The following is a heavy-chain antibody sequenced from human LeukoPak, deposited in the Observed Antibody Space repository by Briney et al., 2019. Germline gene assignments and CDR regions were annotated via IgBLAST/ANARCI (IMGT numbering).Heavy chain of an antibody. CDR1: GYTFTSYY. J-gene: IGHJ5*02. V-gene: IGHV1-2*02. CDR2: INPNSGGT. CDR3: ARDRGRAWGQLVAKIGIDP. Sequence: GASVKVSCKASGYTFTSYYMHWVRQAPGQGLEWMGWINPNSGGTNYAQKFQGRVTMTRDTSISTAYMELSRLRSDDTAVYYCARDRGRAWGQLVAKIGIDPWGQGTLVTVSS. D-gene: IGHD6-13*01.